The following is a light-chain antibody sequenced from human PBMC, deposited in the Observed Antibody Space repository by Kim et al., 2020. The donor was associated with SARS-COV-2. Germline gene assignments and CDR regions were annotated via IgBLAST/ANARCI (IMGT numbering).Light chain of an antibody. CDR1: QSISGY. CDR3: QHRSNWPPST. V-gene: IGKV3-11*01. J-gene: IGKJ2*01. CDR2: YAS. Sequence: WSTGEKAPLPARASQSISGYLGWYQAQPGPAPRLLIYYASDRATGLPARFSGSGAGTDFTLTISSIEPEKFAIYYGQHRSNWPPSTLGQGTSREI.